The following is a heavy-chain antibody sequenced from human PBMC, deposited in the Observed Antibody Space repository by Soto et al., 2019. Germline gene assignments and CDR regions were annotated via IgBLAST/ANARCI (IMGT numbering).Heavy chain of an antibody. Sequence: EVQLVQSGAEVKKPGESLRISCKGSGYSFTSYWISWVRQMPGKGLEWMGRIDRSDSYTNYSPSFQGHVTISADKSINTAYLQWSSMKASDTAMYYCARHERWGKQLVRLDNDYWGQGTLVTVSS. D-gene: IGHD6-6*01. J-gene: IGHJ4*02. V-gene: IGHV5-10-1*03. CDR2: IDRSDSYT. CDR1: GYSFTSYW. CDR3: ARHERWGKQLVRLDNDY.